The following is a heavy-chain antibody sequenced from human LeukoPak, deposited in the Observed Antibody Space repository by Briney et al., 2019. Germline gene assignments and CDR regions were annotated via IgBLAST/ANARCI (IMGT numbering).Heavy chain of an antibody. D-gene: IGHD4-17*01. J-gene: IGHJ4*02. Sequence: PGGCLRLSCAASGFTFSSYVVSWVRPAPGEGLEWVSAISGSGGVTYYADSVRGGFTISRDTSKSTRYLQMNSLRAEDTAVYYCAKRTVTTYGGYYFDYWGQGTMVTVSS. CDR2: ISGSGGVT. V-gene: IGHV3-23*01. CDR1: GFTFSSYV. CDR3: AKRTVTTYGGYYFDY.